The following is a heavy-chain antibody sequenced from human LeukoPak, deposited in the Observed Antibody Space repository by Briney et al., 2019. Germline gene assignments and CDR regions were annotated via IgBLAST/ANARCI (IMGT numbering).Heavy chain of an antibody. CDR2: IYYSGST. D-gene: IGHD1-1*01. CDR3: ARWTTTFLDY. CDR1: GGSISSSSYY. J-gene: IGHJ4*02. Sequence: SETLSLTCTVSGGSISSSSYYWGWIRQPPGKGLEWIGSIYYSGSTYYNPSLKSRVTISVDTSKNQFSLKLSSVTAADTAVYYCARWTTTFLDYWGQGTLVTVSS. V-gene: IGHV4-39*07.